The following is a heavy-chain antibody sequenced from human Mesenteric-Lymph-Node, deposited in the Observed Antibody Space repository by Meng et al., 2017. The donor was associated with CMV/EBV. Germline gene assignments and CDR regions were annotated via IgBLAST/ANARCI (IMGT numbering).Heavy chain of an antibody. D-gene: IGHD3-10*01. Sequence: ASVKVSCKASGYTFTSHGVSWVRQAPGQGLEWMGWISAFNGDTKYAQKFQGRVTMNTDTSTSTAYMELRSLRSEDTAVYYCARAGYYGSGSYYNLDYWGQGTLVTVSS. J-gene: IGHJ4*02. CDR1: GYTFTSHG. CDR3: ARAGYYGSGSYYNLDY. CDR2: ISAFNGDT. V-gene: IGHV1-18*01.